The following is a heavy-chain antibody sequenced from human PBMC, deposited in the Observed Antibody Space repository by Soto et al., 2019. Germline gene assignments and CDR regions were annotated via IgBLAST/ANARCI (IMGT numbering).Heavy chain of an antibody. CDR3: TTARQCSSDACPAAE. Sequence: EVHLLESGGGLVQPGGSLRLSCAASGFPFSATGMLWVRQPPGGGLEWVSAIGPNPTNTKYTDSVKGRFTISRDNSKSTVFLQMTSLRAEDTALYYCTTARQCSSDACPAAEWGQGTLITVSS. D-gene: IGHD2-2*01. J-gene: IGHJ4*02. V-gene: IGHV3-23*05. CDR1: GFPFSATG. CDR2: IGPNPTNT.